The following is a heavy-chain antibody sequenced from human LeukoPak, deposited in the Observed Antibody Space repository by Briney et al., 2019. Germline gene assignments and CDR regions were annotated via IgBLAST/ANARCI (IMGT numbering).Heavy chain of an antibody. V-gene: IGHV3-9*01. CDR3: AKASYEEKGNMYHFDY. CDR2: ISWNSGSI. Sequence: GRSLRLSCAASGFTFDDYAMHWVRQAPGKGLEWVSGISWNSGSIGYADSVKGRFTISRDNAKNSLYLQMNSLRAEDTALYYCAKASYEEKGNMYHFDYWGQGTLVTVSS. J-gene: IGHJ4*02. CDR1: GFTFDDYA. D-gene: IGHD3-3*01.